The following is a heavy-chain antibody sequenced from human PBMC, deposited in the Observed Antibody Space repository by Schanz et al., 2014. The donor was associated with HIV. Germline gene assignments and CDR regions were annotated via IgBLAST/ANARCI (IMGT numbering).Heavy chain of an antibody. CDR1: GGSFNGDY. D-gene: IGHD1-1*01. CDR2: INHSGRA. CDR3: ARDGGRRGGQRQLFAY. Sequence: QVQLQESGPGLVKPSETLSLTCAVYGGSFNGDYWTWLRQPPGKALEWIGEINHSGRAAIHPSLRIGVPMSVDTSKNQFSLKWSSVTAADTAFYYCARDGGRRGGQRQLFAYWGQGTLVTVSS. J-gene: IGHJ4*02. V-gene: IGHV4-34*10.